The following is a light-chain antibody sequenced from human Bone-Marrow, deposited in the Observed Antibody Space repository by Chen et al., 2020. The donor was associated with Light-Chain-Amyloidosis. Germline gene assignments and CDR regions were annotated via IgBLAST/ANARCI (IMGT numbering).Light chain of an antibody. CDR2: DDS. CDR1: NIGSTS. J-gene: IGLJ3*02. Sequence: SYVLTQPSSVSVPPGQTATIACGGNNIGSTSVPWYQQTPGQAPLLVVYDDSDRPSGIPERLSGSNSGNTATLTISRVEAGDEADYYCQVWDRSSDRPVFGGGTKLTVL. CDR3: QVWDRSSDRPV. V-gene: IGLV3-21*02.